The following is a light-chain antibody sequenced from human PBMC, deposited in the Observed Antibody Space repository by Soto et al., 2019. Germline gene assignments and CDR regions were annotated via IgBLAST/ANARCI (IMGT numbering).Light chain of an antibody. CDR3: QQYNSYPWT. CDR1: QSITTW. V-gene: IGKV1-5*01. CDR2: DAS. J-gene: IGKJ1*01. Sequence: DIQMTQSPSTLSASVGDRVTITCPASQSITTWLAWYQQKPGKAPKFLINDASSLESGVPSRFSGSGSGTEFTLTISSLQPDDFETYYCQQYNSYPWTFGQGTKVEIK.